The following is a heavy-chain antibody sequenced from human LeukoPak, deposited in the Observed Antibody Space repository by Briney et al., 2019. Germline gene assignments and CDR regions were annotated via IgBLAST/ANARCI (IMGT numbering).Heavy chain of an antibody. J-gene: IGHJ3*02. Sequence: ASVTVSCKASGYTFIDFYMHWVRQAPGQGLEWMGWMNPNSGGTNSAQRFQGRVTMTRDKSIGTAYMELSGLRSDDTAVYYCARSLATDDAFAIWGQGTVVTVSS. V-gene: IGHV1-2*02. CDR1: GYTFIDFY. CDR3: ARSLATDDAFAI. CDR2: MNPNSGGT.